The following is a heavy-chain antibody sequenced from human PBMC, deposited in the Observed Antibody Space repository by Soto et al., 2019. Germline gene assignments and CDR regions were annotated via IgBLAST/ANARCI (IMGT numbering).Heavy chain of an antibody. D-gene: IGHD1-26*01. CDR3: ARWEQPLFDY. CDR1: GFNVSAYT. Sequence: TGVSLRLSCAASGFNVSAYTMHWVRQAPGKGLEWVAVISSDGNHKYYTDSVKGRFTISRDTSTNTLYLQMNSLRAEDTAVYYCARWEQPLFDYWGQGTLVTVSS. CDR2: ISSDGNHK. J-gene: IGHJ4*02. V-gene: IGHV3-30-3*01.